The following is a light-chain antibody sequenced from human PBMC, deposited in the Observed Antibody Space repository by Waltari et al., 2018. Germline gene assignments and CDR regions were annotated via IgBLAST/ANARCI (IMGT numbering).Light chain of an antibody. Sequence: EIVLTQSPATLSLSPGERATLSCRASQYVSTYLAWYQQKPGQAPRLPIYDASNRATGIPARFSGSGSGTDFTLTISSLEPEDFAVYYCQQRFALFTFGPGTKVDIK. J-gene: IGKJ3*01. CDR2: DAS. V-gene: IGKV3-11*01. CDR3: QQRFALFT. CDR1: QYVSTY.